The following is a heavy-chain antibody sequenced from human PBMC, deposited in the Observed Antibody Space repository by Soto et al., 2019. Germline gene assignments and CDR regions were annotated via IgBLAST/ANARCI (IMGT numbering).Heavy chain of an antibody. D-gene: IGHD3-9*01. CDR1: GYTFTSYA. V-gene: IGHV1-3*01. CDR3: ARDISYYDIPYYAFDI. CDR2: INAGNGNT. Sequence: ASVKVSCKASGYTFTSYAMHWVRQAPGQRLEWMGWINAGNGNTKYSQKFQGRVTITRGTSASTAYMELSSLRSEDTAVYYCARDISYYDIPYYAFDIWGQANMVTVS. J-gene: IGHJ3*02.